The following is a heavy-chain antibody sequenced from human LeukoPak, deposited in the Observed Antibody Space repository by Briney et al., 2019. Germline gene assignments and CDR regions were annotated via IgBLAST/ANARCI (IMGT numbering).Heavy chain of an antibody. Sequence: ASVKVSCKASGYTFTSYGISWVRQAPGQGLEWMGWISAYNGNTNYAQKLRGRVTMTTDTSTSTAYMELRSLRSDDTAVYYCARGPYVLLGFGEFPSFDYWGQGTLVAVSS. CDR3: ARGPYVLLGFGEFPSFDY. CDR2: ISAYNGNT. CDR1: GYTFTSYG. D-gene: IGHD3-10*01. V-gene: IGHV1-18*01. J-gene: IGHJ4*02.